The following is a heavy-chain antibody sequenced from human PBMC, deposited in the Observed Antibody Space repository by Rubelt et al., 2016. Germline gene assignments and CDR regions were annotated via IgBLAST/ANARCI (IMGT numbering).Heavy chain of an antibody. Sequence: QVQVLQSGAEVKKTGASVRVSCKASGYTFTDYYIHWVRQAPGQGLEWMGRTNPHSGATIHAQNFLGTVPVTTTTSTRTGYVELRSVESNDTAVYCRAGAGWGYYSDCWGRGTLVAFSS. V-gene: IGHV1-2*06. D-gene: IGHD7-27*01. CDR3: AGAGWGYYSDC. J-gene: IGHJ4*02. CDR2: TNPHSGAT. CDR1: GYTFTDYY.